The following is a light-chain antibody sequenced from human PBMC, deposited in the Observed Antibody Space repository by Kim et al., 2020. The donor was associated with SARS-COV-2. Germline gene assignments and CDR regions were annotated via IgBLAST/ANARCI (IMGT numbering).Light chain of an antibody. Sequence: QLVLTQSPSASASLGASVKLTCTLSSGHSNYAIAWHQQQPEKGPRYLMKVNGDGSHIKGDGIPDRFSGSTSGAERYLTIYSVQSEDEADYYCQTWGTGSWVFGGGTQLTVL. CDR2: VNGDGSH. CDR1: SGHSNYA. CDR3: QTWGTGSWV. V-gene: IGLV4-69*01. J-gene: IGLJ3*02.